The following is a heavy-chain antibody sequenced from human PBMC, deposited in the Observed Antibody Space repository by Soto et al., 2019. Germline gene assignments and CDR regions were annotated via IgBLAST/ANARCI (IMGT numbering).Heavy chain of an antibody. V-gene: IGHV3-7*01. CDR3: ATSSNYDFWRGHYLYYRMDV. Sequence: PGGSLRLSCAASGFTFGSYWMSWVRQAPGKGLEWLATIKMDASEKKYVDSVKGRFTTSRDNAKNSLYLQMDRLRAEETAVYYCATSSNYDFWRGHYLYYRMDVWGQGTTVTVSS. D-gene: IGHD3-3*01. CDR2: IKMDASEK. J-gene: IGHJ6*02. CDR1: GFTFGSYW.